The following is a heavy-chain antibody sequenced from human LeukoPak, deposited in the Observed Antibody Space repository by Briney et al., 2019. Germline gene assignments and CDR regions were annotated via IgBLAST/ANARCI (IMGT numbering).Heavy chain of an antibody. J-gene: IGHJ4*02. Sequence: SETLSLTCTVSGGSISSYYWSWIRQPPGKGLEWIGYIYYSGSTNYNSSLKSRVTISVDTSKNQFSLKLSSVTAADTAVYYCARVSGYDWESFYDYWGQGTLVTVSS. V-gene: IGHV4-59*01. CDR2: IYYSGST. CDR3: ARVSGYDWESFYDY. D-gene: IGHD5-12*01. CDR1: GGSISSYY.